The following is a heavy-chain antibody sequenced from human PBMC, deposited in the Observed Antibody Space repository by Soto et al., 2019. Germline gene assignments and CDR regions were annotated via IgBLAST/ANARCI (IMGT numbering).Heavy chain of an antibody. CDR1: GEYFSDYI. D-gene: IGHD6-19*01. CDR2: INHSGSA. V-gene: IGHV4-34*01. Sequence: SETMSLTWAVYGEYFSDYIWSWIRKKPGKGLQWIGQINHSGSASYNPSLKSRVTISVHTSNSQFSLELSSVTAADTAVYYCARGLITGSHYSGGWYYFDSWGQGTQVTVSS. CDR3: ARGLITGSHYSGGWYYFDS. J-gene: IGHJ4*02.